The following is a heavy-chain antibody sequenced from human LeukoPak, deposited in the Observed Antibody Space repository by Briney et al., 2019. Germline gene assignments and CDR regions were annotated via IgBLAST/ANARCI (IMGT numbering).Heavy chain of an antibody. D-gene: IGHD3-10*01. J-gene: IGHJ4*02. V-gene: IGHV3-21*01. CDR1: GFTFSSYR. CDR3: ARTRGSGTGSYYFDY. CDR2: ISSGNSYI. Sequence: GGSLRLSCAASGFTFSSYRMTWVRQAPGKGLEWVSSISSGNSYIYYADSVKGRFTISRDNAKNSLYLQMNSLRAEDTAVYYCARTRGSGTGSYYFDYWGQGILVTVSS.